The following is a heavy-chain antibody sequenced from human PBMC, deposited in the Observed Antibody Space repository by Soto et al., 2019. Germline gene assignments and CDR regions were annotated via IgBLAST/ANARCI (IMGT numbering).Heavy chain of an antibody. CDR2: ISAYNGDT. CDR3: ATTRGYNSSHQTFDY. J-gene: IGHJ4*02. D-gene: IGHD6-6*01. CDR1: GYTFTNYG. Sequence: ASVKVSCKASGYTFTNYGISWVRQAPGQGLEGMGWISAYNGDTNYAQKLQGRVTMTTDTSTSTAYVELRSLRSDDTAVYYCATTRGYNSSHQTFDYWGQGTLVTVSS. V-gene: IGHV1-18*01.